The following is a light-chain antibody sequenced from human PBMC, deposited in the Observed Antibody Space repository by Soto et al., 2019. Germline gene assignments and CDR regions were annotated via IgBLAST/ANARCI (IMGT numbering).Light chain of an antibody. CDR1: QGISNY. CDR2: GAS. V-gene: IGKV1-27*01. J-gene: IGKJ1*01. CDR3: QQYDSAPWT. Sequence: EIQMTQSPSSLSASVGDRVTITCRASQGISNYLAWYQQKPGKVPKLLIYGASTLQSGVPSRLSGSGSGTDFTLIINSLQPEDVATDYCQQYDSAPWTFGQGTKVEI.